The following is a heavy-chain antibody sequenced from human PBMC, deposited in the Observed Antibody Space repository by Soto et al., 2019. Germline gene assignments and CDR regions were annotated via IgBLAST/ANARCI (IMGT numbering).Heavy chain of an antibody. CDR1: GDSISSSNW. CDR3: ARHPSRAAAAYRGRFDP. D-gene: IGHD6-13*01. V-gene: IGHV4-4*02. Sequence: SETLSLTCAVSGDSISSSNWWSWVRQPPGKGLEWIGEIYHSGSTNYNPSLKSRVTISVDTSKNQFSLKLSSVTAADTAVYYCARHPSRAAAAYRGRFDPWGQGTLVTVSS. J-gene: IGHJ5*02. CDR2: IYHSGST.